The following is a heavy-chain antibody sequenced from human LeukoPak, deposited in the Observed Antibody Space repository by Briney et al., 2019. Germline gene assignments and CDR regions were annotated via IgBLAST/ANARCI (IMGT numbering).Heavy chain of an antibody. D-gene: IGHD2-2*01. CDR3: AHREATSWAHDY. CDR2: VYSGGSGST. V-gene: IGHV3-23*03. Sequence: GGSLRLSCGASGFTFKTYVMNWVRQAPGKGLEWVSVVYSGGSGSTYYADSVKGRFTISTDNSKNTLNLQMNSLRAEDTAVYYCAHREATSWAHDYWGQGTLVTVSS. CDR1: GFTFKTYV. J-gene: IGHJ4*02.